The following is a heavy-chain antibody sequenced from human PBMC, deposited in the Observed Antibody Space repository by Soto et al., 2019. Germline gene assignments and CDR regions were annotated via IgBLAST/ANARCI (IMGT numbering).Heavy chain of an antibody. CDR1: GYTLSELS. CDR2: FAPEDGET. Sequence: QVQLVQSGAEVKKPGASVKVSCKVSGYTLSELSMHWVRQAPGKGLEWMGGFAPEDGETIYAQKFQGRVTMTEDTSTDTAYMELSSLRSEDTAVYYCATVEKYCSGGSCYSAAIVYWGQGTLVTVSS. V-gene: IGHV1-24*01. D-gene: IGHD2-15*01. J-gene: IGHJ4*02. CDR3: ATVEKYCSGGSCYSAAIVY.